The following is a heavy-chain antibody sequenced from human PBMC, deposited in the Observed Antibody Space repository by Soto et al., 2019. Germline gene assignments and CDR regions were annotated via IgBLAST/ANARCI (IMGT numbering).Heavy chain of an antibody. D-gene: IGHD1-1*01. V-gene: IGHV3-30-3*01. CDR1: GFTFSDYA. CDR2: ISDDGSNK. CDR3: ARDLLNWNDAIDY. Sequence: QVQLVESGGGVVQPGRSLRLSCAASGFTFSDYAVHWVRQAPGKGLEWVAVISDDGSNKYSADSVKGRFTISRDNSRNTLYLRMNSLRAEDTAVYYCARDLLNWNDAIDYWGQGTLVTVYS. J-gene: IGHJ4*02.